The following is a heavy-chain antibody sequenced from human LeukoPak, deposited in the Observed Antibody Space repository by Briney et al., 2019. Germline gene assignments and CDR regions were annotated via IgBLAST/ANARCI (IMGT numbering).Heavy chain of an antibody. CDR2: IIPIFGTA. V-gene: IGHV1-69*13. CDR3: ARGGLGYCSSTSCRYYMDV. Sequence: SVKVSCKASGGTFSSYAISWVRQAPGQGLEWMGGIIPIFGTANYAQKFQGRVTITADESTSTAYMELSSLRSEDTAVYYCARGGLGYCSSTSCRYYMDVWGKGTTVTVSS. CDR1: GGTFSSYA. J-gene: IGHJ6*03. D-gene: IGHD2-2*01.